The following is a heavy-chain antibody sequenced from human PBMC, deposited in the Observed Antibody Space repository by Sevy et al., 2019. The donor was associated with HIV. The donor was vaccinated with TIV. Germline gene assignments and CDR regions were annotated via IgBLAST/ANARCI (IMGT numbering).Heavy chain of an antibody. CDR1: GYTLSQVS. J-gene: IGHJ4*02. CDR2: FDPEDGET. CDR3: AITKDSYDSSGCPFDY. V-gene: IGHV1-24*01. D-gene: IGHD3-22*01. Sequence: ASVKVSCKVSGYTLSQVSMHWVRQVPGKGLEWMGSFDPEDGETIYAQKFQGRLTMTEDTSTDTAYMELSSLKSEDTAVFYCAITKDSYDSSGCPFDYWGQGTLVTVSS.